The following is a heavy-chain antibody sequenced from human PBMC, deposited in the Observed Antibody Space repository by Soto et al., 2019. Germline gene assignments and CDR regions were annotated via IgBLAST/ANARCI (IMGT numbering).Heavy chain of an antibody. V-gene: IGHV3-9*01. D-gene: IGHD3-16*01. CDR2: INWKIDI. CDR3: AISQDRGGRTTFIS. CDR1: GFTFDDNA. Sequence: CLRLYCAVSGFTFDDNAMHWVRQTPEKGLEWVSGINWKIDIGYADSVKGRFTISRDNAENSLYLQMNSLRAEDTALYYCAISQDRGGRTTFISWGQGTQVTV. J-gene: IGHJ5*02.